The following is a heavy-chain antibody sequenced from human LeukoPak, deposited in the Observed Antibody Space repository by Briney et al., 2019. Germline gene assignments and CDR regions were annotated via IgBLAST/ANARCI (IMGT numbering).Heavy chain of an antibody. J-gene: IGHJ5*02. Sequence: PSETLSLTCTVSGVSISGHYWSWIRQPPGNGLEWIGFVYYSGRTRYNPSLHSRVTISADTSKNHLSLKLTSVTAADTAVYYCARESTMVRGVILGFDPWGQGTLVTVSS. CDR2: VYYSGRT. CDR3: ARESTMVRGVILGFDP. CDR1: GVSISGHY. V-gene: IGHV4-59*11. D-gene: IGHD3-10*01.